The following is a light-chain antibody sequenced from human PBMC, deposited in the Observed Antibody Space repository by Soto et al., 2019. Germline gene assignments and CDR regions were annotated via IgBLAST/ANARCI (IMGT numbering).Light chain of an antibody. CDR1: QSLSNW. CDR2: AAS. J-gene: IGKJ5*01. CDR3: QQSYSTPF. Sequence: DIQMTQSPSTRSAALGDRVTSTCRASQSLSNWLAWYQQKPGKAPKLLIYAASSLPSGVPSRFSGSGSGTDFTLTISSLQPEDFATYYCQQSYSTPFFGQGTRLAIK. V-gene: IGKV1-39*01.